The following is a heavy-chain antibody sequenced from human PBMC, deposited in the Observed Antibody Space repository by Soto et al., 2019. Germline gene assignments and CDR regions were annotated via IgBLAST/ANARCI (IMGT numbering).Heavy chain of an antibody. CDR2: IRSKAYGGTT. J-gene: IGHJ4*02. CDR3: TRDGEYYVSGTYGYFDE. CDR1: GFTCGDYA. V-gene: IGHV3-49*04. D-gene: IGHD3-10*01. Sequence: SLRLSCSASGFTCGDYAMSWVRQAPGKGLEWVGFIRSKAYGGTTEYAASVEGRFTISRDDSKSIAYLQMSSLKSDDTALYYCTRDGEYYVSGTYGYFDEWGQGYLVTVYS.